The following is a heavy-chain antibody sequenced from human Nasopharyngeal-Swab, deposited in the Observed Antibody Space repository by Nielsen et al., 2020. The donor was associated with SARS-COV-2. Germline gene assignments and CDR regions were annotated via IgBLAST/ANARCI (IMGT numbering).Heavy chain of an antibody. V-gene: IGHV1-18*01. J-gene: IGHJ4*02. D-gene: IGHD3-3*01. CDR3: AGLFWALLTFDY. Sequence: ASVKVSCKASGYTFTSYGISWVRQAPGQGLEWMGWISAYNGNTNYAQKLQGRVTMTTDTSTSTAYMELRSLRSDDTAVYYCAGLFWALLTFDYWGQGTLVTVSS. CDR2: ISAYNGNT. CDR1: GYTFTSYG.